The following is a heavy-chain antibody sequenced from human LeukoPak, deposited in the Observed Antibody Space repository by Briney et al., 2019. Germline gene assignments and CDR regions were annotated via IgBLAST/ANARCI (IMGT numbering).Heavy chain of an antibody. Sequence: SETLSLTCSVSGGSMTNLYWTWIQQSPGKGLEWIGDIYDSGSTRYNTSLESRVTISVDTSKNQFSLKLSSVTAADTAVYYCAKGGSTNFYYGDVWGQGTTVTVSS. D-gene: IGHD2/OR15-2a*01. CDR3: AKGGSTNFYYGDV. CDR1: GGSMTNLY. J-gene: IGHJ6*02. CDR2: IYDSGST. V-gene: IGHV4-59*01.